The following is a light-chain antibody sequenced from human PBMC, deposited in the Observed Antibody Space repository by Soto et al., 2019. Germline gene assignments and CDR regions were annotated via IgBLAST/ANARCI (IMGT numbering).Light chain of an antibody. CDR3: QQYTNWPGT. Sequence: EKVMTQSGATLSMSPGERATLSCRASQSVNSYLAWYQQKPGQAPRLLIYGASTRATGIPARFSGSGSGTGFTLTISSLQSEDFVVYYCQQYTNWPGTFGQGTKVEIK. V-gene: IGKV3-15*01. CDR1: QSVNSY. J-gene: IGKJ1*01. CDR2: GAS.